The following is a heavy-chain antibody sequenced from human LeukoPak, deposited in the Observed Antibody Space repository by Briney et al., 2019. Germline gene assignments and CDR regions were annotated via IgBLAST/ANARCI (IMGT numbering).Heavy chain of an antibody. Sequence: GGSLRLSCAASGFTLSNYGMHWVRQAPGKGLEWVAVIWYDGSDKYYADSVKGRFTISRDNSKNTLYLQMNSLRAEDTAVYYCAKESFDYNLLTGYYRALDYWGQGTLVTVYS. CDR2: IWYDGSDK. CDR3: AKESFDYNLLTGYYRALDY. V-gene: IGHV3-30*02. D-gene: IGHD3-9*01. CDR1: GFTLSNYG. J-gene: IGHJ4*02.